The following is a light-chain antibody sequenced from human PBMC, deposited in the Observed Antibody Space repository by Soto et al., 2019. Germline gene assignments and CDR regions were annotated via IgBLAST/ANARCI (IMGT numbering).Light chain of an antibody. CDR2: SNN. CDR1: SSNIGSNT. V-gene: IGLV1-44*01. Sequence: QSVLTQPPSASGTPGQRVTISCSGSSSNIGSNTVNWYQQLPGTAPKLPIYSNNQRPSGVPDRFSGSKSGTSASLAISGLQSEDEADYYCAAWDDRLNGPVFGGGTKLTVL. CDR3: AAWDDRLNGPV. J-gene: IGLJ3*02.